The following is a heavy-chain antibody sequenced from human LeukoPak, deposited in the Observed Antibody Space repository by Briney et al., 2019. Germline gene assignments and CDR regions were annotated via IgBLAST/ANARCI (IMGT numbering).Heavy chain of an antibody. CDR1: GYIFTGYY. D-gene: IGHD6-19*01. J-gene: IGHJ4*02. CDR2: INPNSGDT. CDR3: ARAYSSGWLFDY. V-gene: IGHV1-2*02. Sequence: ASVKVSCKASGYIFTGYYMHWVRQAPGQGLEWMGWINPNSGDTNYAQKFQGRVTMTRDTSISTAYMELSRLRSDDTAVYYCARAYSSGWLFDYWGQGTLVTVSS.